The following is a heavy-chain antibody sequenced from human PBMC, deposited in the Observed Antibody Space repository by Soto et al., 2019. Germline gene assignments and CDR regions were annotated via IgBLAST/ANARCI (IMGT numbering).Heavy chain of an antibody. Sequence: GGSLRLSCAASGFTFSSYSMNWVRQAPGKGLEWVSSISSSSYIYYADSVKGRFTISRDNAKNSLYLQMNSLRAEDTAVYYCARDFQPDYDSSGYYQYYFDYWGQGTLVTVSS. D-gene: IGHD3-22*01. CDR1: GFTFSSYS. CDR2: ISSSSYI. CDR3: ARDFQPDYDSSGYYQYYFDY. J-gene: IGHJ4*02. V-gene: IGHV3-21*01.